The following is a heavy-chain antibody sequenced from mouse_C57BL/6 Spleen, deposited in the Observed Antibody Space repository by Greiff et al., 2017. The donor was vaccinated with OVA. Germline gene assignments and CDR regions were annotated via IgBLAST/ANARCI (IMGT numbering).Heavy chain of an antibody. Sequence: EVQLQQSGAELVKPGASVKLSCTASGFNIKDYYMHWVKQRTEQGLEWIGRIDPEDGETKYAQKLQGKATITADTSSNTAYLQLSSLKSEDTAVYYCAREGELTYYYAMDYWGQGTSVTVSS. CDR3: AREGELTYYYAMDY. V-gene: IGHV14-2*01. J-gene: IGHJ4*01. CDR1: GFNIKDYY. CDR2: IDPEDGET.